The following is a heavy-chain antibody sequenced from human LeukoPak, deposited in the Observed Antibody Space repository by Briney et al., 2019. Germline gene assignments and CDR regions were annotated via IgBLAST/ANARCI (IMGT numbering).Heavy chain of an antibody. D-gene: IGHD3-10*01. J-gene: IGHJ5*02. CDR2: INHSGST. CDR3: ARAKHQAYYYGSGSYGRKQNWFDP. Sequence: KPSETLSLTCAVYGGSFSGYYWSWIRQPPGKGLEWIGEINHSGSTNYNPSLKSRVTISVDTSKNQFSLKLSSVTAADTAVYYCARAKHQAYYYGSGSYGRKQNWFDPWGQGTLVSVSS. CDR1: GGSFSGYY. V-gene: IGHV4-34*01.